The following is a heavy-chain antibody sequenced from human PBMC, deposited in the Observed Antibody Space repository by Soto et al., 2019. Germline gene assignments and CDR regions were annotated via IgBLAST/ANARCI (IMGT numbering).Heavy chain of an antibody. D-gene: IGHD3-10*01. Sequence: ESGGGVVQPGRSLRLSCAASGFTFSSYGMHWVRQAPGKGLEWVAVIWYDGSNKYYADSVKGRFTISRDNSKNTLYLQMNSLRAEDTAVYYCARGREYGSGIYDPWGQGTLVTVSS. V-gene: IGHV3-33*01. CDR3: ARGREYGSGIYDP. J-gene: IGHJ5*02. CDR2: IWYDGSNK. CDR1: GFTFSSYG.